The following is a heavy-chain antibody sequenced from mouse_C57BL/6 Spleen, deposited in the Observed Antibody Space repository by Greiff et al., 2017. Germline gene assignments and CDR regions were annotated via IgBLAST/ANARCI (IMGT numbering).Heavy chain of an antibody. CDR3: ERITTVVGDWYFDV. CDR2: ILPGSGST. V-gene: IGHV1-9*01. CDR1: GYTFTGYW. J-gene: IGHJ1*03. Sequence: QVQLQQSGAELMKPGASVKLSCKATGYTFTGYWIEWVKQRPGHGLEWIGEILPGSGSTNYNEKFKGKATFTADTSSNTAYMQLSSLTTEDSAIXYCERITTVVGDWYFDVWGTGTTVTVSS. D-gene: IGHD1-1*01.